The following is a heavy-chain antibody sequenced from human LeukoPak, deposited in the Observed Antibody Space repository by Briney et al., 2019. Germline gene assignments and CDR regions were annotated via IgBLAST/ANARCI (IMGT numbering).Heavy chain of an antibody. CDR1: GYTFTSYY. CDR3: AVPLGYYGSGSYFPTDASDI. CDR2: INPSGGST. J-gene: IGHJ3*02. D-gene: IGHD3-10*01. V-gene: IGHV1-46*01. Sequence: ASVKVSCKASGYTFTSYYMHWVRQAPGQGLEWMGIINPSGGSTSYAQKFQGRVTMTRDTSTSTVYMELSSLRSEDTAVYYCAVPLGYYGSGSYFPTDASDIWGQGTVVTVSS.